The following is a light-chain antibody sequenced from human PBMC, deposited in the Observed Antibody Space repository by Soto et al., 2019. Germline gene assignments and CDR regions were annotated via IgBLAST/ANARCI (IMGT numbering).Light chain of an antibody. CDR2: DAS. CDR1: QSISGT. Sequence: EIVMTQSPATLSVSPGQRATLSCRASQSISGTLAWYQQRPGQAPRLLIYDASTRATGIPARFRGSGSGTEFTLTISSLQSEDSATYYCHQYNSWPPKTFGQGTKVEIK. J-gene: IGKJ1*01. CDR3: HQYNSWPPKT. V-gene: IGKV3-15*01.